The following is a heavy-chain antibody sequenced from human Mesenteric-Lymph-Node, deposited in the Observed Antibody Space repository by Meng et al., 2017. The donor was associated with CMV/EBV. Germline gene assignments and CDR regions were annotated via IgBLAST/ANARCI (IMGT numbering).Heavy chain of an antibody. CDR1: GGSVSSNN. D-gene: IGHD6-13*01. Sequence: AVYGGSVSSNNWNWSRKRPGKGKGGKGESNHSESTNNNQSLKSRGRIAVDTDKNKYYLKLSAVTAADTDMDDCARVSRGGGRARDYWGQGTLVTVSS. V-gene: IGHV4-34*04. CDR2: SNHSEST. CDR3: ARVSRGGGRARDY. J-gene: IGHJ4*02.